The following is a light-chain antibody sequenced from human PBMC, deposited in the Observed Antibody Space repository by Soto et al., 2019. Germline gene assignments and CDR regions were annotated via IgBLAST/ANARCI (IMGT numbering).Light chain of an antibody. V-gene: IGLV2-8*01. CDR3: SSYAGTNKVV. J-gene: IGLJ2*01. CDR1: SSDVGAYNF. Sequence: QSALTQPPSASGSPGQSVTISCTGTSSDVGAYNFVSWYQQHPGRAPKLLIYEVTKRPSGVPDRFSASTSGNTASLTISGLQAEGAADYYCSSYAGTNKVVFGGGTKLTVL. CDR2: EVT.